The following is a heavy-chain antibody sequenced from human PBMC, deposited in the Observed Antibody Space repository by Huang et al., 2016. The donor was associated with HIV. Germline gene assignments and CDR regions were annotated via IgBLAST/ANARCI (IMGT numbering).Heavy chain of an antibody. CDR3: ARDYFDERLLGFDH. D-gene: IGHD3-22*01. CDR2: IITRFGTA. V-gene: IGHV1-69*13. Sequence: QVQLVQSGAEVKKPGSSVKVSCKASGGTLRSYAISWVRQAPGQGLEWMGGIITRFGTANYAQRFQGRGTITADESTSTVYMELRSLRLEDTAGYYCARDYFDERLLGFDHWGLGTLVTISS. J-gene: IGHJ4*02. CDR1: GGTLRSYA.